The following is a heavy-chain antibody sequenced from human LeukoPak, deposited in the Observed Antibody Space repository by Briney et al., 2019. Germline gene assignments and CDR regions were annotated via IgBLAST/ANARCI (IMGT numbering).Heavy chain of an antibody. J-gene: IGHJ5*01. Sequence: GGSLRLSFAASGLTFSRTWMSWVRQAPGKGLEWVANINGDGSEEYHLVSVKGRFTISRSNARNSLYLQMNSLRAEDTAVYYCARDPDSDNAWGWFDSWGQGAVVTVSS. D-gene: IGHD3-16*01. CDR2: INGDGSEE. CDR1: GLTFSRTW. CDR3: ARDPDSDNAWGWFDS. V-gene: IGHV3-7*01.